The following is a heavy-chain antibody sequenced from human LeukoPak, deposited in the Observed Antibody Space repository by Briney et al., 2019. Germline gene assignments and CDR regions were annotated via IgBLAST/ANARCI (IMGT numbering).Heavy chain of an antibody. CDR2: IRYDGSNK. CDR1: GFTFSSYA. Sequence: GGSPRLSCAASGFTFSSYAMHWVRQAPGKGLEWVAFIRYDGSNKYYADSVKGRFTISRDNSKNTLYLQMNSRRAEDTAVYYCAKDQEWLVHRYYYYYMDVWGKGTTVTISS. D-gene: IGHD6-19*01. J-gene: IGHJ6*03. CDR3: AKDQEWLVHRYYYYYMDV. V-gene: IGHV3-30*02.